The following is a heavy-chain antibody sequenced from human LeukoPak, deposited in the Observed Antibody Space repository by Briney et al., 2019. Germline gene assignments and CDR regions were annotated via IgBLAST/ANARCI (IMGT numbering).Heavy chain of an antibody. D-gene: IGHD1-26*01. CDR3: AREVGASDY. J-gene: IGHJ4*01. V-gene: IGHV3-21*01. CDR2: ISRTSSYI. Sequence: GGSLRLSCAASGFTFSDFSLSWVRQAPGKGLEWVSFISRTSSYIFLADSVKGRFTISRDNAKNSLYLQMNSLRAEDTAVYYCAREVGASDYRGQGTLVTVSS. CDR1: GFTFSDFS.